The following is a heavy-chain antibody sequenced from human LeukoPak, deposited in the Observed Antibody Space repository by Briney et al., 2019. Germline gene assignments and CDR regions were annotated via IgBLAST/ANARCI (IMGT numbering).Heavy chain of an antibody. D-gene: IGHD6-19*01. V-gene: IGHV1-69*06. CDR2: IIPIFGTA. J-gene: IGHJ6*04. CDR1: GYTFTSYG. Sequence: GASVKVSCKASGYTFTSYGISWVRQAPGQGLEWMGGIIPIFGTANYAQKFQGRVTITADKSTSTAYMELSSLRSEDTAVYYCARGYSSGWTDYYYGMDVWGKGTTVTVSS. CDR3: ARGYSSGWTDYYYGMDV.